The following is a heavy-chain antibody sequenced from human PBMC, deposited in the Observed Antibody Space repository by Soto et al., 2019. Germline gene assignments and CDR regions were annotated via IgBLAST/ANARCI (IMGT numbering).Heavy chain of an antibody. CDR1: GGSFSGYY. CDR2: INHSGST. V-gene: IGHV4-34*01. D-gene: IGHD6-13*01. CDR3: AREKPYSSSWYHDY. Sequence: SETLSLTCAVYGGSFSGYYWSWIRQPPGKGLEWIGEINHSGSTNYNPSLKSRVTISVDTSKNQFSLKLSSVTAADTAVYYCAREKPYSSSWYHDYWGQGTLVTVS. J-gene: IGHJ4*02.